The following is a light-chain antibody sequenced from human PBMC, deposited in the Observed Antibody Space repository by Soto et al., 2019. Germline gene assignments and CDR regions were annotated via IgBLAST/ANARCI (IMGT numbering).Light chain of an antibody. J-gene: IGKJ1*01. CDR1: QSISSY. CDR2: AAS. CDR3: QQSYSTVWT. Sequence: DIQMTQSPSSLSASVGDRVTITCRASQSISSYLNWYQQKPGKAPKLLIYAASSLQSGVPSRFSGSGSVTDFTLTISSLQPEDFATYYCQQSYSTVWTFGQGTKVEIK. V-gene: IGKV1-39*01.